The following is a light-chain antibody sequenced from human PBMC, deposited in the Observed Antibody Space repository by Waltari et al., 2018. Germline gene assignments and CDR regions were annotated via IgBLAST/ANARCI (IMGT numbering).Light chain of an antibody. Sequence: QTVVTPAPSFSVSPGGTVTLTCALSSSFVSTSFSHGWYRQTPGQAPRTLIYSTNPRSSGVPDRFSGSILGSKAALTITGAQADDESDYYCVLYLPSGIWVFGGGTKLTVL. CDR3: VLYLPSGIWV. J-gene: IGLJ3*02. CDR2: STN. V-gene: IGLV8-61*01. CDR1: SSFVSTSFS.